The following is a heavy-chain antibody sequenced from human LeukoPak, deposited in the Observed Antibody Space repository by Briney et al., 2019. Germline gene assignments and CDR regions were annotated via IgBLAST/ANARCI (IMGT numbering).Heavy chain of an antibody. V-gene: IGHV7-4-1*02. CDR2: INTNTGNP. Sequence: ASVKVSCKASGYTFTSYAMNWVRQAPGQGLEWMGWINTNTGNPTYAQGFTGRFVFSLDTSVSTAYLQISSLKAEDTAVYYCARDSNWGLRARYFDYWGQGTLVTVSS. CDR1: GYTFTSYA. D-gene: IGHD3-16*01. CDR3: ARDSNWGLRARYFDY. J-gene: IGHJ4*02.